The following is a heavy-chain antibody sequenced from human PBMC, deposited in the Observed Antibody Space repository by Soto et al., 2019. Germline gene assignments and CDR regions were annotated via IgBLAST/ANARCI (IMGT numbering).Heavy chain of an antibody. V-gene: IGHV3-21*01. CDR3: ARGYIRVGAAGP. D-gene: IGHD1-26*01. CDR1: GFTFSSYS. J-gene: IGHJ5*02. Sequence: PWGCLRLSSAASGFTFSSYSMNWVRQAPGKGLEWVSSISSSSSYIYYADSVKGRFTISRDNAKNSLYLQMNSLRAEDTAVYYCARGYIRVGAAGPWGQRPLVTVSS. CDR2: ISSSSSYI.